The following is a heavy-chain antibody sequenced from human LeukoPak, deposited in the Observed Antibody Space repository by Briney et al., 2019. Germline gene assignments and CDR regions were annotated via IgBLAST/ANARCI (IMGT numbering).Heavy chain of an antibody. D-gene: IGHD2-2*01. Sequence: GGSLRLSCAASGFTFSSYSMNWVRQAPGKGLGWVSYISSSSSTIYYADSVEGRFTIPRDNAKNSLYLQMNSLRDEDTAVYYCARDGGGSSLDAFDIWGQGTMVTVSS. CDR2: ISSSSSTI. CDR3: ARDGGGSSLDAFDI. V-gene: IGHV3-48*02. J-gene: IGHJ3*02. CDR1: GFTFSSYS.